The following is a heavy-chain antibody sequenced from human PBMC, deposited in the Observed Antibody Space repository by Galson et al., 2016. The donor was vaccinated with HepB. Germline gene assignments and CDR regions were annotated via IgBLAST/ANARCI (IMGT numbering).Heavy chain of an antibody. CDR3: ARPLVVGGDYAHAVEI. CDR2: IYPGDSDT. J-gene: IGHJ3*02. V-gene: IGHV5-51*01. CDR1: GYSFTNYW. D-gene: IGHD2-21*01. Sequence: QSGAEVKKPGESLRISCEASGYSFTNYWIAWVRQMPGKGLELMGIIYPGDSDTRYSPSFQGQVTISADNSINTAYLQWSILKASDSAMYYCARPLVVGGDYAHAVEIWGPGTKVTVS.